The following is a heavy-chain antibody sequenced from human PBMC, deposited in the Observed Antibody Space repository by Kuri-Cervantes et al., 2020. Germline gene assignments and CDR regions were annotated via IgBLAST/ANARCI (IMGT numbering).Heavy chain of an antibody. V-gene: IGHV4-4*02. D-gene: IGHD6-19*01. CDR3: ARDSGGAVAQWYFDL. CDR1: GDSISSSTW. Sequence: SQTLSLTCVVSGDSISSSTWWSWVRQSPTKGLEWIGEIYHSVSNNYNPSLKSRVTISLDKSGNHFSLKLSSVTAADTAVYYCARDSGGAVAQWYFDLWGRGTLVTVSS. J-gene: IGHJ2*01. CDR2: IYHSVSN.